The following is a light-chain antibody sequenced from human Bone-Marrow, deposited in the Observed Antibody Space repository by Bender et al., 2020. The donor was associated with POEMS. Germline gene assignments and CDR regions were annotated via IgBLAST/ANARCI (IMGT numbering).Light chain of an antibody. Sequence: QSVVIQPPSLSEAPRQRVTIPCSGSSSNIGNHGVNWYQQLPGEAPKLLIYYDDLLTPGVSDRFSASKSGTEASLAISELQSEDEADYYCTANVTTSTWMFGGGTTVTFL. CDR2: YDD. CDR3: TANVTTSTWM. V-gene: IGLV1-36*01. J-gene: IGLJ3*02. CDR1: SSNIGNHG.